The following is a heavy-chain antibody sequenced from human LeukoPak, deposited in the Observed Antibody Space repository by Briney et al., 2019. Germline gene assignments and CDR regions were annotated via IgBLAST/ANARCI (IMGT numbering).Heavy chain of an antibody. J-gene: IGHJ4*02. CDR3: AKSSYGYSSSWSPSFDY. CDR2: ISWNSGII. Sequence: GGSLRLSCAAPGFTFDDYAMHWVRHAPGKGLEWVSGISWNSGIIGYADSVKGRFTISRDNAKNSLYLQMNSLRAEDTALYYCAKSSYGYSSSWSPSFDYWGQGTLVTVSS. D-gene: IGHD6-13*01. CDR1: GFTFDDYA. V-gene: IGHV3-9*01.